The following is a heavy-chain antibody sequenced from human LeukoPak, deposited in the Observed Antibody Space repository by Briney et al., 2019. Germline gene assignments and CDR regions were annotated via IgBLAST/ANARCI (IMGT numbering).Heavy chain of an antibody. CDR2: IYTSGST. Sequence: SETLSLTCTVSGGSISSGSYYWSWIRQPAGKGLEWIGRIYTSGSTNYNPSLKSRVTISVDTSKNQFSLKLSSVTAADTAVYCCARGGSGWSDGAFDIWGQGTMVTVSS. V-gene: IGHV4-61*02. J-gene: IGHJ3*02. D-gene: IGHD6-19*01. CDR1: GGSISSGSYY. CDR3: ARGGSGWSDGAFDI.